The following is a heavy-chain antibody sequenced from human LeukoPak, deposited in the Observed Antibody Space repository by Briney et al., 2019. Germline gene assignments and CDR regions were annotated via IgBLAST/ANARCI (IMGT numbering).Heavy chain of an antibody. J-gene: IGHJ4*02. CDR1: GFTFSSYA. Sequence: GGSLRLSCAASGFTFSSYAMSWVRQAPGKGLEWVSAISGSGGSTYYADSVKGRFTISRDNSKNTLYLQMNSLRAEDTAVYYCAKEGVLLWFGESVFPYFDYWGQGTLVTVSS. CDR3: AKEGVLLWFGESVFPYFDY. CDR2: ISGSGGST. D-gene: IGHD3-10*01. V-gene: IGHV3-23*01.